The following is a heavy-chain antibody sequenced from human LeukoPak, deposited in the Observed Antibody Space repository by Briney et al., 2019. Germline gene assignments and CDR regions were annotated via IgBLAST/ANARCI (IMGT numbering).Heavy chain of an antibody. CDR1: GFFFGDFG. D-gene: IGHD3-22*01. CDR3: AKGLGDYYDSSGYDL. CDR2: ISYDGSNK. V-gene: IGHV3-30*18. Sequence: GGSLRLSCAASGFFFGDFGMNWVRQAPGKGLEWVAVISYDGSNKYYADSMKGRFTISRDNSKNTLYLQMNSLRGEDTAVYYCAKGLGDYYDSSGYDLWGQGTLVTVSS. J-gene: IGHJ4*02.